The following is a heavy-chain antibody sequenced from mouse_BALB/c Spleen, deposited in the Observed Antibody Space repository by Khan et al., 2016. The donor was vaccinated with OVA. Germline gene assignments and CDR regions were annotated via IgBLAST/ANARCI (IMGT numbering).Heavy chain of an antibody. V-gene: IGHV5-17*02. CDR3: ARSDAMDY. CDR2: ISSGSSTI. Sequence: EVELVESGGGLVQPGGSRKLSCAASGFTFSSFGMHWVRQAPEKGLEWVAYISSGSSTIYYADTVKGRFTISSDNPKKTLFLQLTSLRSEYTAMYYCARSDAMDYWGQGTSVTVSS. J-gene: IGHJ4*01. CDR1: GFTFSSFG.